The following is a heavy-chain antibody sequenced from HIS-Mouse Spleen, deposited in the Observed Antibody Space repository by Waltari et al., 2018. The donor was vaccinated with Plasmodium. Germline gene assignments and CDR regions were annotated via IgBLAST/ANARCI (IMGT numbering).Heavy chain of an antibody. CDR2: IYYSWST. J-gene: IGHJ4*02. D-gene: IGHD1-7*01. CDR3: ARDRITGTSYFDY. Sequence: QLQLQESGPGLVKPSETLSLTCTVSGGSISSSSYYWGWIRQPPGKGLEWIGSIYYSWSTYYNPSLKRRVTRSVHTSKNQFSLKLSSVTAADTAVYYCARDRITGTSYFDYWGQGTLVTVSS. CDR1: GGSISSSSYY. V-gene: IGHV4-39*07.